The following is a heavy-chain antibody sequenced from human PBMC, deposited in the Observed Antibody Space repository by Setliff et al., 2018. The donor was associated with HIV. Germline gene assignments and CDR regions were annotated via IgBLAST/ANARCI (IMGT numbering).Heavy chain of an antibody. V-gene: IGHV4-34*01. CDR2: LSPSGTT. D-gene: IGHD2-21*02. Sequence: PSETLSLTCAFYGASFTDYYWNWIRQPPGKGLEWIGELSPSGTTRSNPSLQSGVTISLDTSNNQFSLKLASVTAADTAMYYCARGQGCGGGCHYAFEMWGQGTMVTVSS. J-gene: IGHJ3*02. CDR1: GASFTDYY. CDR3: ARGQGCGGGCHYAFEM.